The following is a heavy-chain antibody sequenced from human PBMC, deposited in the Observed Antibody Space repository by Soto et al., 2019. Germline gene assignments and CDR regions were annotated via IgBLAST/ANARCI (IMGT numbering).Heavy chain of an antibody. Sequence: QVQLQESGPGLVKPSQTLSLTCSVSGDSMNNGDYFWTWIRQTPGKGLLWIGYISYSGSTFYNPSLNTRLAMSVDTSKNQFSVRLRSVTAADTAVYYCARDRAHFYESSGRLDLWGQGMLVTVSS. CDR1: GDSMNNGDYF. CDR3: ARDRAHFYESSGRLDL. D-gene: IGHD3-22*01. V-gene: IGHV4-30-4*01. J-gene: IGHJ4*02. CDR2: ISYSGST.